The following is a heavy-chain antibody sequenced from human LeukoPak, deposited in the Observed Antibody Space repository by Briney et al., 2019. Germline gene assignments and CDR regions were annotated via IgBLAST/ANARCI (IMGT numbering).Heavy chain of an antibody. Sequence: GGSLRLSCTASGFTFSNAWMNWVRQAPGKGLEWVSYISSSSSTIYYADSVKGRFTISRDNAKNSLYLQMNSLRAEDTAVYYCAREYLGWSFDYWGQGTLVTVSS. D-gene: IGHD3/OR15-3a*01. CDR1: GFTFSNAW. CDR2: ISSSSSTI. J-gene: IGHJ4*02. CDR3: AREYLGWSFDY. V-gene: IGHV3-48*04.